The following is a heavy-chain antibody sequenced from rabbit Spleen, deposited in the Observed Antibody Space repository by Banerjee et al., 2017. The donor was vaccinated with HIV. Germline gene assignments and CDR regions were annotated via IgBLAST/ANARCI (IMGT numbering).Heavy chain of an antibody. CDR2: IDPLFGST. Sequence: QLVESGGGLVQPGGSLKLSCTASGFSLSSYYMNWVRQAPGKGLEWIGYIDPLFGSTYYANWVNGRFTISSHNAQNTLFLQLNSLTAADTATYFCVREVAARFKLWGPGTLVTVS. V-gene: IGHV1S7*01. CDR3: VREVAARFKL. CDR1: GFSLSSYY. D-gene: IGHD4-1*01. J-gene: IGHJ4*01.